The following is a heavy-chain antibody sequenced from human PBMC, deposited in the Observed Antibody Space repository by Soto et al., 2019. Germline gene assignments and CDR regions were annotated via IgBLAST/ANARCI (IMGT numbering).Heavy chain of an antibody. V-gene: IGHV4-34*01. CDR3: STRAYDTNGYYRFDP. CDR1: GGSFSGHS. Sequence: WETLSLTCAVYGGSFSGHSWTWIRQSPGKGLEWIGDINHSGRVNYSPSLKSRVTISLDTSKNQFSLTLSAVTAADTAMYYCSTRAYDTNGYYRFDPWGQGTLVTVSS. CDR2: INHSGRV. J-gene: IGHJ5*01. D-gene: IGHD3-22*01.